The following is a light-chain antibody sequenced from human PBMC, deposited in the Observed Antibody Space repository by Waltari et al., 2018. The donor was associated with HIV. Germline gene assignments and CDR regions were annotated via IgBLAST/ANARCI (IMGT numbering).Light chain of an antibody. CDR2: EVN. CDR1: SSDVTDYSY. V-gene: IGLV2-14*03. CDR3: SSYPSSSVL. Sequence: QSALTQPASVSGSPGQSITISCTVRSSDVTDYSYVSWYQQHTGEAPKLIIYEVNNRPSGISDRFSGSSSGNTASLTISGLQADYYCSSYPSSSVLFGGGTKLTVL. J-gene: IGLJ2*01.